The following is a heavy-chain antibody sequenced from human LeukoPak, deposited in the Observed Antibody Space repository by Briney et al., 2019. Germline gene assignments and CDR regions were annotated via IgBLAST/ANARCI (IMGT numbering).Heavy chain of an antibody. V-gene: IGHV3-23*01. Sequence: GGSLRLSCAASGFTFSSYAMSWVRQAPGKGLEWVSAISGSGGSTYYADSVKGRFTISRDNSKSTLYLQMNSLRAEDTAVCYCAKDRSGWYGGYYFDYWGQGTLVTVSS. J-gene: IGHJ4*02. CDR3: AKDRSGWYGGYYFDY. CDR1: GFTFSSYA. D-gene: IGHD6-19*01. CDR2: ISGSGGST.